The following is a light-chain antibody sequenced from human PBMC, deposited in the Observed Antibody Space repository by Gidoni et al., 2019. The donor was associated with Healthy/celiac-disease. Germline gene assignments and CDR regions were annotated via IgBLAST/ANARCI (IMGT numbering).Light chain of an antibody. Sequence: SVGDRVTITCRASQGIRNDLGWYQQKPGKAPKLLIYAASSLQSGVPSRFSGSGSDTDFTLTISSLQPEDFATYYCLQDYNYPWTFGQGTKVEIK. CDR2: AAS. CDR1: QGIRND. CDR3: LQDYNYPWT. V-gene: IGKV1-6*01. J-gene: IGKJ1*01.